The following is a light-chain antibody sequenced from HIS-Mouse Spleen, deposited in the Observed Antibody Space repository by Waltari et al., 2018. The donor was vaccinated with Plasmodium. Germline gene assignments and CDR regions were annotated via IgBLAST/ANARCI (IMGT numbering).Light chain of an antibody. Sequence: SYELTQPPSVSVSPGQTARIPCSGDALPKQYAYWYQQKPGQAPVLVIYNDSERPSGSPKRFAGSSSGTTVTLTISGVQAEDEADYYWQSADSSATYVVFGGGTKLTVL. CDR3: QSADSSATYVV. CDR1: ALPKQY. CDR2: NDS. V-gene: IGLV3-25*03. J-gene: IGLJ2*01.